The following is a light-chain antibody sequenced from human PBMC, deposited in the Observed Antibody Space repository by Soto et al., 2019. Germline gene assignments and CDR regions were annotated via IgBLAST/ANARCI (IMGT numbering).Light chain of an antibody. CDR3: QQSYSTPPDT. Sequence: DIRMTQSPSSLSASVGDRVTITCRASQSISSYLNWYQQKPGKAPKLLIYAASILQIGVPSRFSGSGSGTDFTLTISSLQPEDFATYYCQQSYSTPPDTFGQGTKLEIK. CDR2: AAS. CDR1: QSISSY. V-gene: IGKV1-39*01. J-gene: IGKJ2*01.